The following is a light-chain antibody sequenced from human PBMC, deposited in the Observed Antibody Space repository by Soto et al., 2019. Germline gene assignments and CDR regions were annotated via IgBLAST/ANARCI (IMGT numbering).Light chain of an antibody. CDR2: KAS. Sequence: DIQMTRSPSTLSASVGDRVTITFRASQSISRWLAWYQQKPWKVPNPLIYKASNLEGGVPSRLSARGSGTEFTLSISSLQPDDFATYYCQQYSSYWTFGQGTKVDIK. V-gene: IGKV1-5*03. J-gene: IGKJ1*01. CDR3: QQYSSYWT. CDR1: QSISRW.